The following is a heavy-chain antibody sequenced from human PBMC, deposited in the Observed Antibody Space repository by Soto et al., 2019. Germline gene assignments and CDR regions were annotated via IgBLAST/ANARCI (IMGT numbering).Heavy chain of an antibody. J-gene: IGHJ5*02. CDR3: AKLPWAEYGGILDP. V-gene: IGHV4-59*01. Sequence: QVQLQESGPGLVKPAETLSLSCTVSVGSLSSYYWTWIRQPPGKGLEWIGYVYYSGNTNYNPSLKSRVTISVDTSKNQFSLKLGSVTAADTAAYYCAKLPWAEYGGILDPWGQGTLVTVS. D-gene: IGHD2-15*01. CDR2: VYYSGNT. CDR1: VGSLSSYY.